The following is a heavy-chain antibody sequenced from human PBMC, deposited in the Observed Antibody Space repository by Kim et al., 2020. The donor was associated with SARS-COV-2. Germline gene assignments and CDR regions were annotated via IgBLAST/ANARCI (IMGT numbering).Heavy chain of an antibody. V-gene: IGHV1-3*01. J-gene: IGHJ6*03. CDR2: INAYNGNT. CDR1: GYTFTSYA. Sequence: ASVKVSCKASGYTFTSYAMHWVRQAPGQRLEWMGWINAYNGNTNYSQKLQGRVTITRDTSASTAYMELSSLRSDDTAVYYCARDMAARLDHYYYYRDGWGKGTTDAVSS. CDR3: ARDMAARLDHYYYYRDG. D-gene: IGHD6-25*01.